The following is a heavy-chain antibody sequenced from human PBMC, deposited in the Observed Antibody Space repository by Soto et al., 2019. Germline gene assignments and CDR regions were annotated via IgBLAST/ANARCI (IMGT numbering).Heavy chain of an antibody. CDR1: GGSISSGGYS. V-gene: IGHV4-30-2*01. Sequence: SETLSLTCAVSGGSISSGGYSWSWIRHPPGKGLEWIGYIYHSGSTYYNPSLKSRVTISVDRSKNQFSLKLSSVTAADTAVYYCASDSYGAWYFDYWGQGTLVTVSS. CDR3: ASDSYGAWYFDY. CDR2: IYHSGST. D-gene: IGHD5-18*01. J-gene: IGHJ4*02.